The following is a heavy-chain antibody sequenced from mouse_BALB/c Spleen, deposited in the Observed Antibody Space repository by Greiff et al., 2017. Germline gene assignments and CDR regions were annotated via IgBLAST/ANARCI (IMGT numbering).Heavy chain of an antibody. Sequence: VQLKESGPELVKPGASVKMSCKASGYTFTSYVMHWVKQKPGQGLEWIGYINPYNDGTKYNEKFKGKATLTSDKSSSTAYMELSSLTSEDSAVYYCARGRDYDGYYYAMDYWGQGTSVTVSS. J-gene: IGHJ4*01. CDR3: ARGRDYDGYYYAMDY. D-gene: IGHD2-4*01. CDR1: GYTFTSYV. CDR2: INPYNDGT. V-gene: IGHV1-14*01.